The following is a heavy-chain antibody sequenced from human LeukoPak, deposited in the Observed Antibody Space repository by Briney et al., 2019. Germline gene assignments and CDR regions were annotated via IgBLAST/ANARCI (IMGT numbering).Heavy chain of an antibody. CDR1: GGSFSGYY. J-gene: IGHJ2*01. CDR3: ARGLWELLLPDWYFDL. D-gene: IGHD1-26*01. V-gene: IGHV4-34*01. Sequence: SETLSLACAVYGGSFSGYYWSWIRQPPGKGLEWIGEINHSGSTNYNPSLKSRVTISVDTSKNQFSLKLSSVTAADTAVYYCARGLWELLLPDWYFDLWGRGTLVTVSS. CDR2: INHSGST.